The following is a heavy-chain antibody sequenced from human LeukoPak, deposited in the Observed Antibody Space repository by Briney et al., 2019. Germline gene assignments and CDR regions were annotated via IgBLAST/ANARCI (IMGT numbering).Heavy chain of an antibody. V-gene: IGHV3-9*01. CDR2: ISWNSGSA. CDR3: AKDRTYSGYDALDY. Sequence: PVRSLRLSCAASGFTFDDYSMHWVRQAPGKGLEWVSGISWNSGSAGYADSVKGRFTISRDNAKNSLYLQMNSLRTEDTALYYCAKDRTYSGYDALDYWGQGTLVTVSS. J-gene: IGHJ4*02. D-gene: IGHD5-12*01. CDR1: GFTFDDYS.